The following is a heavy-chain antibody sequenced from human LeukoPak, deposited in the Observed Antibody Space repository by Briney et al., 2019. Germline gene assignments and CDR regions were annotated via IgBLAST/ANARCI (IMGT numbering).Heavy chain of an antibody. D-gene: IGHD3-10*01. CDR2: IKSKTDGGTT. CDR1: GFTFNIAW. Sequence: GGSLRLSCAASGFTFNIAWMNWVRQAPGRGLEWVGRIKSKTDGGTTDYAAPVKGRFTISRDDSKNTLYLQMNSLETEDTALYYCTTLTMIRRDHADYWGQGTLVTVSS. V-gene: IGHV3-15*01. J-gene: IGHJ4*02. CDR3: TTLTMIRRDHADY.